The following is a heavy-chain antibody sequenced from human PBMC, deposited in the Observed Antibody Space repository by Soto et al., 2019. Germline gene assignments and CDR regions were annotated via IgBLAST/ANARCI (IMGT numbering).Heavy chain of an antibody. J-gene: IGHJ5*02. Sequence: ASVKVSCKASGYTFTSYGISWVRQAPGQGLEWMGWISAYNGNTNYAQKLQGRVTMTTDTSTSTAYMELRSLRSDDTAVYYCARDRATMVRGVSMIWFDPWGQGTLVTVSS. CDR3: ARDRATMVRGVSMIWFDP. V-gene: IGHV1-18*01. CDR1: GYTFTSYG. D-gene: IGHD3-10*01. CDR2: ISAYNGNT.